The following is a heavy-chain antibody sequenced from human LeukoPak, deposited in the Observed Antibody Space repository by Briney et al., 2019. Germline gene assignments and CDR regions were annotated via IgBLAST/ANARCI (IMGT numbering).Heavy chain of an antibody. CDR2: IRYDGSNK. CDR3: AKNGATMITFGGVIVEYYFDY. CDR1: GFAFSSYG. J-gene: IGHJ4*02. D-gene: IGHD3-16*02. Sequence: PGGSLRLSCAASGFAFSSYGMHWVRQAPGKGLEWVAFIRYDGSNKHYADSVKGRFTISRDNSKNTLYLQMNSLRAEDTAVYYCAKNGATMITFGGVIVEYYFDYWGQGTLVTVSS. V-gene: IGHV3-30*02.